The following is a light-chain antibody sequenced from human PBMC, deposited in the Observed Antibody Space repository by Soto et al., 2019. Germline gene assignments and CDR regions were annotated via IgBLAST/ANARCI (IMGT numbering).Light chain of an antibody. CDR3: QQYDSFPYT. Sequence: ETVLTQSPATLSLSPGERATLSCRASQSVSSYLAWYQQKPGQAPRLLIYDASNRATGIPARFSGSGSGTDFTLTISSLEPADFATFYCQQYDSFPYTFGQGTKLEIK. V-gene: IGKV3-11*01. J-gene: IGKJ2*01. CDR2: DAS. CDR1: QSVSSY.